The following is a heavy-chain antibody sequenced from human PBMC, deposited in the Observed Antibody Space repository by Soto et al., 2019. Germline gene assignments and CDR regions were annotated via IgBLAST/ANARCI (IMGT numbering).Heavy chain of an antibody. D-gene: IGHD6-6*01. CDR3: ARDSASSSSFDY. J-gene: IGHJ4*02. CDR1: GGSISSGGYY. CDR2: IYYSGST. Sequence: PSETLSLTCTVSGGSISSGGYYWSWIRQHPGKGLEWIGYIYYSGSTYHNPSLKSRVTISVDTSKNQFSLKLSSVTAADTAVYYCARDSASSSSFDYWGQGTLVTVSS. V-gene: IGHV4-31*03.